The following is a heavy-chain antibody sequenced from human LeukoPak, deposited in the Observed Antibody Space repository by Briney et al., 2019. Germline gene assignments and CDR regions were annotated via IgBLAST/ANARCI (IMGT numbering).Heavy chain of an antibody. J-gene: IGHJ4*02. V-gene: IGHV4-39*01. CDR3: ARWGFTVEMATD. CDR2: IYYSGST. Sequence: SETLSLTCTVSGGSISSSSYYWGWIRQPPGKGLERIGSIYYSGSTYYNPSLKSRVTISVDTSKNQFSLKLSSVTAADTAVYYRARWGFTVEMATDWGQGTLVTVSS. CDR1: GGSISSSSYY. D-gene: IGHD5-24*01.